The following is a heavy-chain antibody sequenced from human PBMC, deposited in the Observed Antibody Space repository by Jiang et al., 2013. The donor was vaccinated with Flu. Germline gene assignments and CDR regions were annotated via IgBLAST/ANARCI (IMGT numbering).Heavy chain of an antibody. V-gene: IGHV3-7*01. CDR2: IKQDGSEK. CDR1: GFTFSSYW. J-gene: IGHJ5*02. CDR3: ARESGGDYVDWYNWFDP. D-gene: IGHD4-17*01. Sequence: SCAASGFTFSSYWMSWVRQAPGKGLEWVANIKQDGSEKYYVDSVKGRFTISRDNAKNSLYLQMNSLRAEDTAVYYCARESGGDYVDWYNWFDPWGQGTLVTVSS.